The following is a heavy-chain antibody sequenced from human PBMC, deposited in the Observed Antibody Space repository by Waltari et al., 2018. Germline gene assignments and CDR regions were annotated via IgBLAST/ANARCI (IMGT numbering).Heavy chain of an antibody. CDR2: IYYSGST. CDR1: GASISSSY. V-gene: IGHV4-59*08. J-gene: IGHJ4*02. CDR3: ARLVSGAVYFDY. Sequence: VQLQESGPGLVKPSETLSLTCSVSGASISSSYWSWIRQPPGKGLEWIGYIYYSGSTNYNPSLNSRVTMSMDTSKDQFSLQLTSVTAADTAVYYCARLVSGAVYFDYWGQGALVTVSS.